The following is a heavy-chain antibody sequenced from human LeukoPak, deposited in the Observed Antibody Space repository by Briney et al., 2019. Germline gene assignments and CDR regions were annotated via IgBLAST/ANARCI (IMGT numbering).Heavy chain of an antibody. CDR2: ISGSGDST. J-gene: IGHJ4*02. D-gene: IGHD2-15*01. Sequence: GGSLRLSCAASGFTFSSYAMSWVRQAPGKGLEWVSAISGSGDSTYYADSVKGRFTISRDNSKNTLYLQMNSLRAEDTAVYYCAKADIVVVVAAIRFDYWGQGTLVTVSS. V-gene: IGHV3-23*01. CDR1: GFTFSSYA. CDR3: AKADIVVVVAAIRFDY.